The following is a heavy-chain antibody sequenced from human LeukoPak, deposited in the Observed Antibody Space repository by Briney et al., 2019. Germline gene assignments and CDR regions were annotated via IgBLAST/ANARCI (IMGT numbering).Heavy chain of an antibody. D-gene: IGHD6-19*01. Sequence: SETLSLTCTVSGGSISSYYWSWIRQPPGKGLEWIVYIYYSGSTNYNPSLKSRVTISVDTSKNQFSLKLSSVTAADTAVYYCARRGSSGWYDELDYWGQGTLVTVSS. V-gene: IGHV4-59*08. CDR2: IYYSGST. J-gene: IGHJ4*02. CDR1: GGSISSYY. CDR3: ARRGSSGWYDELDY.